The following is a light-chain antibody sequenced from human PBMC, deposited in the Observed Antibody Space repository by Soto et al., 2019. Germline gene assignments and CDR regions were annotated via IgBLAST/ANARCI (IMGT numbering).Light chain of an antibody. CDR1: SSNIGPTYD. J-gene: IGLJ1*01. V-gene: IGLV1-40*01. Sequence: QSVLTQPPSVSGAPGQRVTISCTGSSSNIGPTYDVHWYQQLPGTAPKLLIYANTNRPSGVPDRFSGSKSGTSASLAITGLQDEDEADYCCQSYDSSLSGYVFGTGTKLTVL. CDR3: QSYDSSLSGYV. CDR2: ANT.